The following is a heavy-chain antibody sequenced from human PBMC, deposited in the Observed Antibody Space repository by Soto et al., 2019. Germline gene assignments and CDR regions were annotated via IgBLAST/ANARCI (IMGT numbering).Heavy chain of an antibody. CDR3: VRQGIDYLHGLVDV. CDR1: SGPDRSHN. CDR2: VYYTGDT. V-gene: IGHV4-59*08. Sequence: QVQLQQSGPGLVKPSETLSLTCTVSSGPDRSHNWGWIRQPPGRGLEWIGYVYYTGDTAYNPSLRGRVTISADTSTNDISLTLNSVTAADTAVYYCVRQGIDYLHGLVDVWGQGTTVSVSS. D-gene: IGHD4-17*01. J-gene: IGHJ6*02.